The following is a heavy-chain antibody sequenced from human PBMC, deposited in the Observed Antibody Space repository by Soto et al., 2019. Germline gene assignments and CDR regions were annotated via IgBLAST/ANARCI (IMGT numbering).Heavy chain of an antibody. CDR2: ISSSGNT. CDR3: ARAPMVLTRSYFDS. CDR1: DGSISNFY. Sequence: SETLSLTCTVSDGSISNFYWSWIRQPPGKGLEWIGYISSSGNTNYNPSLKSRVSISVDTSKNQFSLNLTSVTAADTAVYYCARAPMVLTRSYFDSWGQGTLVTVSS. V-gene: IGHV4-59*01. J-gene: IGHJ4*02. D-gene: IGHD3-22*01.